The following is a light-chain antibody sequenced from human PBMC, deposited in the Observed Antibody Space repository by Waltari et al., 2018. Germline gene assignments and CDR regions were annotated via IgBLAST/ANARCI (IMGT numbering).Light chain of an antibody. CDR2: EDD. CDR1: NIGDKR. J-gene: IGLJ3*02. CDR3: QVWDSDGDHVV. V-gene: IGLV3-21*02. Sequence: YVLTQPPSVSVAPGQTARITCGGHNIGDKRVHWYQQKSGQAPMLVVYEDDDRPSGIPELFSGSNSGRTATLTISRVEVGDEADFFCQVWDSDGDHVVFGGGTKLTVL.